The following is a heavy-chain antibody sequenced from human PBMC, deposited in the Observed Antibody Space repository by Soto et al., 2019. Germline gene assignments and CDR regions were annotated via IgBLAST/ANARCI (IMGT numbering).Heavy chain of an antibody. Sequence: EVQLLGSGGGLVQPGGSLRLSCAASGFTFSTYVMSWVRQAPGKGLEWVSGVTSGATAYYADSVKGRLTISSDNSKNPLYLQMDSLRAEDTTVYYCANGALSYGGLHYLDNLGEGTLVAVSS. V-gene: IGHV3-23*01. CDR1: GFTFSTYV. CDR3: ANGALSYGGLHYLDN. J-gene: IGHJ4*02. CDR2: VTSGATA. D-gene: IGHD1-26*01.